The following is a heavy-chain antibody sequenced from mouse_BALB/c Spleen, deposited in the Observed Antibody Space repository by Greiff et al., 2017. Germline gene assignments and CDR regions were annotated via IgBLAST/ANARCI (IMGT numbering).Heavy chain of an antibody. Sequence: VQLVESGPGLVAPSQSLSITCTVSGFSLTSYGVHWVRQPPGKGLEWLGVIWAGGSTNYNSALMSRLSISKDNSKSQVFLKMNSLQTDDTAMYYCARAGITTVVAHFDYWGQGTTLTVSS. D-gene: IGHD1-1*01. CDR3: ARAGITTVVAHFDY. V-gene: IGHV2-9*02. J-gene: IGHJ2*01. CDR2: IWAGGST. CDR1: GFSLTSYG.